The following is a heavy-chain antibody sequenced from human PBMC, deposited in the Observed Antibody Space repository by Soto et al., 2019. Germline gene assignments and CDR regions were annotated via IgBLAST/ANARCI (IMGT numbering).Heavy chain of an antibody. D-gene: IGHD3-10*01. J-gene: IGHJ3*02. V-gene: IGHV4-30-4*01. CDR3: ARNNYYGSGSYGAFDI. CDR1: GGSISSGDYY. CDR2: IYYSGST. Sequence: QVQLQESGPGLVKPSQTLSLTCTVSGGSISSGDYYWSWIRQPPGKGLEWIGYIYYSGSTYYNPSLTSRVTISVDTSKNQFSLKLSSVTAADTAVYYCARNNYYGSGSYGAFDIWGQGTMVTVSS.